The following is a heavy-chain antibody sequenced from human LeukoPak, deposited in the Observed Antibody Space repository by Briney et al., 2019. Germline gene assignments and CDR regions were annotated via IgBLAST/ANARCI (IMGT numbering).Heavy chain of an antibody. Sequence: PGGSLRLSCAASGFTFTSSAMSWVRQAPGKGLEWVSVISGSGHTTDYADSVKGRFTISRDSAKNSLYLQMNSLRAEDTAVYYCARDFVNSGCYFDYWGQGTLVTVSS. CDR3: ARDFVNSGCYFDY. CDR1: GFTFTSSA. V-gene: IGHV3-23*01. J-gene: IGHJ4*02. D-gene: IGHD3-22*01. CDR2: ISGSGHTT.